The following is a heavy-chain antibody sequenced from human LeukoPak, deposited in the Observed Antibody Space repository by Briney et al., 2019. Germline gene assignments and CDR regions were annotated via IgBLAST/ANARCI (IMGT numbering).Heavy chain of an antibody. CDR3: ARELMATYPYDY. CDR1: GFTFSNYA. CDR2: ISGSGDNT. D-gene: IGHD5-24*01. V-gene: IGHV3-23*01. Sequence: PGGSLRLSCAVSGFTFSNYAMSWVRQAPGKGLEWVSAISGSGDNTYYADSVKGRFTVSRDNSKNTLYVQMNSLRAEDTAVYYCARELMATYPYDYWGQGTLVTVSS. J-gene: IGHJ4*02.